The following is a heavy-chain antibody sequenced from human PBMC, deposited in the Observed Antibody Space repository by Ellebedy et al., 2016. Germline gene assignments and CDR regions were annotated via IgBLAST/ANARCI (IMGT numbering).Heavy chain of an antibody. J-gene: IGHJ3*02. CDR2: IYYSGST. CDR3: ARLKRLDVWGSYRYYAFDI. Sequence: SETLSLTCTVSGGSISSGGYYWSWIRQHPGKGLEWIGYIYYSGSTYYNPSLKSRVTISVDTSKNQFSLKLSSVTAADTAVYYCARLKRLDVWGSYRYYAFDIWGQGTMVTVSS. V-gene: IGHV4-31*03. CDR1: GGSISSGGYY. D-gene: IGHD3-16*02.